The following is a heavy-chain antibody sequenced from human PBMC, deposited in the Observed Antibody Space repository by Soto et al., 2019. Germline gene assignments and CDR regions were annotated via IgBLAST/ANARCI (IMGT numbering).Heavy chain of an antibody. CDR1: GFTFSSYG. Sequence: GGSLRLSCAASGFTFSSYGMHWVRQAPGKGLEWVAVISYDGSNKYYADSVKGRFTISGDNSKNTLYLQMNSLRAEDTAVYYCAKDSDIVVVVAAYFDYWGQGTRGTVSS. CDR2: ISYDGSNK. D-gene: IGHD2-15*01. CDR3: AKDSDIVVVVAAYFDY. J-gene: IGHJ4*02. V-gene: IGHV3-30*18.